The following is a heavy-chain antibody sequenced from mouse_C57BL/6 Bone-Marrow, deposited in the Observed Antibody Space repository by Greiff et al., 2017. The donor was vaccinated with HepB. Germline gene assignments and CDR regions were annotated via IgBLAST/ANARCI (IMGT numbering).Heavy chain of an antibody. J-gene: IGHJ3*01. Sequence: VQLQQSGAELVRPGASVKLSCTASGFNIKDDYMHWVKQRPEQGLEWIGWIDPENGDPEYASKFQGKATITADTSSNTAYLQLSSLTSEDTAVYYCTTWGYAWFAYWGQGTLVTVSA. V-gene: IGHV14-4*01. CDR1: GFNIKDDY. D-gene: IGHD2-2*01. CDR2: IDPENGDP. CDR3: TTWGYAWFAY.